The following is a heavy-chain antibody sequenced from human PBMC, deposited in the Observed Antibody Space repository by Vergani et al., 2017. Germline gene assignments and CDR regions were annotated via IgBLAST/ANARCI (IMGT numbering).Heavy chain of an antibody. CDR2: IYRTGRT. CDR3: ARTPLWFGELSINWFDP. Sequence: QVQLQESGPGLVKPSETLSLTCTVSNDSVSNTFYYWGWIRQTPGKGLEWIGSIYRTGRTHFNPSLKSRVSMSVDTSKNQFSLKLSSVTAADTAVYYCARTPLWFGELSINWFDPWGQGTLVTVSS. D-gene: IGHD3-10*01. V-gene: IGHV4-39*07. CDR1: NDSVSNTFYY. J-gene: IGHJ5*02.